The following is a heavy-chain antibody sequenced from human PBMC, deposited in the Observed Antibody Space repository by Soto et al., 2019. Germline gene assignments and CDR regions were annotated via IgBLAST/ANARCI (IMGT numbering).Heavy chain of an antibody. CDR1: GFTFDDYA. J-gene: IGHJ4*02. CDR3: AKDPKVKYCSSTSCSREGDY. V-gene: IGHV3-9*01. Sequence: GGSLRLSCAASGFTFDDYAMHWVRQAPGKGLEWVSGISWNSGSIGYADSVKGRFTISRDNAKNSLYLQMNSLRAEDTALYYCAKDPKVKYCSSTSCSREGDYWGQGTLVTVSS. D-gene: IGHD2-2*01. CDR2: ISWNSGSI.